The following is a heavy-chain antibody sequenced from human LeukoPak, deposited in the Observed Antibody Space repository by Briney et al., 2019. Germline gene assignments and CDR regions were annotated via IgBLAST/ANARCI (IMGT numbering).Heavy chain of an antibody. Sequence: PGGSLRLSCAASGFTLSSYAMHWVRQAPGKGLEWVAVISYDGSNKYYADSVKGRFTISRDNSKNTLYLQMNSLRAEDTAVYYCARGHDAFDIWGQGTMVTVSS. CDR1: GFTLSSYA. V-gene: IGHV3-30-3*01. CDR3: ARGHDAFDI. J-gene: IGHJ3*02. CDR2: ISYDGSNK.